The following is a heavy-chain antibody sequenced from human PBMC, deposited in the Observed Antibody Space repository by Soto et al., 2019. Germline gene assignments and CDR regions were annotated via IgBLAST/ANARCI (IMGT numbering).Heavy chain of an antibody. CDR1: GFTFSSYS. CDR3: ARAIIGNPDY. CDR2: ISSSSSYI. J-gene: IGHJ4*02. Sequence: EVQLVESGGGLVKPGGSLRLSCAASGFTFSSYSMNWVRQAPGKGLEWVSSISSSSSYIYYADSVKGRFTISRDNAKNSLYLQMTSLRAEDTAVYYCARAIIGNPDYWGQGTLVTVSS. D-gene: IGHD3-10*01. V-gene: IGHV3-21*01.